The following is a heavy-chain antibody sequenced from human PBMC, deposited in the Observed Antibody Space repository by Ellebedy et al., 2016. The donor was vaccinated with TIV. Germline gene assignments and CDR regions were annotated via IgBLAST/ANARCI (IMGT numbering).Heavy chain of an antibody. CDR2: LSVSGTGT. CDR1: GFTFSSYA. J-gene: IGHJ4*02. Sequence: GESLKISXAASGFTFSSYAMSWVRQAPGKGLEWVSGLSVSGTGTYYADSVKGRFTISRDNAKNSLYLQMNSLRAEDTAVYYCARDRKEIYSWYLTFYFDYWGQGTLVTVSS. D-gene: IGHD6-13*01. V-gene: IGHV3-23*01. CDR3: ARDRKEIYSWYLTFYFDY.